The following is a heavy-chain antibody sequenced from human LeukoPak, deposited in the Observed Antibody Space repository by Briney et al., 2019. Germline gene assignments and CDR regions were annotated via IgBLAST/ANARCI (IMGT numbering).Heavy chain of an antibody. CDR2: IYYSGST. Sequence: SETLSLTCTVSGGSIGSSSYYWGWIRQPPGKGLEWIGSIYYSGSTYYNPSLKSRVTISVDTSKNQFSLKLSSVTAADTAVYYCASVTYYYGSGTLTYNWFDPWGQGTLVTVSS. CDR1: GGSIGSSSYY. CDR3: ASVTYYYGSGTLTYNWFDP. V-gene: IGHV4-39*07. D-gene: IGHD3-10*01. J-gene: IGHJ5*02.